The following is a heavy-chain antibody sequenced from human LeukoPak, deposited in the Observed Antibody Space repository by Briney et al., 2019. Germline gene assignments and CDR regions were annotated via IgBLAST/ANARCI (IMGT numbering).Heavy chain of an antibody. CDR1: GGSISSYY. J-gene: IGHJ4*02. V-gene: IGHV4-4*07. CDR3: ARVHYYDSSGVFDY. Sequence: SETLSLTCTVSGGSISSYYWSWIRQPAGKGLEWIGRIYTSGSTNYNPSLKSRVTMSVDTSKNQFSLKLSPVTAADTAVYYCARVHYYDSSGVFDYWGQGTLVTVSS. D-gene: IGHD3-22*01. CDR2: IYTSGST.